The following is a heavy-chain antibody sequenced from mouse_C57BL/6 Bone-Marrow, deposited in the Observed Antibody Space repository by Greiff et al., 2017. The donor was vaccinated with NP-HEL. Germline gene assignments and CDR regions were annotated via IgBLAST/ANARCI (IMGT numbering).Heavy chain of an antibody. CDR2: IDPEDGET. J-gene: IGHJ4*01. CDR3: ARGWTAQATMDY. V-gene: IGHV14-2*01. D-gene: IGHD3-2*02. CDR1: GFNIKDYY. Sequence: DVKLQESGAELVKPGASVKLSCTASGFNIKDYYMHWVKQRPEQGLEWIGRIDPEDGETKYAPKFQGKATITAYTSTNTAYLQLSSLTSEDTAIYYCARGWTAQATMDYWGQGTSVTVSS.